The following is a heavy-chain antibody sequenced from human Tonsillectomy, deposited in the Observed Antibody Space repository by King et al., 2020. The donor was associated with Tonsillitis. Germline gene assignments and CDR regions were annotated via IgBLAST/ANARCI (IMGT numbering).Heavy chain of an antibody. D-gene: IGHD6-13*01. CDR3: ARVGGVAAAAHPFDY. V-gene: IGHV3-21*01. Sequence: VQLVESGGGLVKPGGSLRLSCAASGFTFSSYSMNWVRQAPGKELEWVSSISISSSYIYYADSVKGRFTISRDNAKNSLYLQMNSLRAEDTAVYYCARVGGVAAAAHPFDYWGQGTLVTVSS. CDR2: ISISSSYI. J-gene: IGHJ4*02. CDR1: GFTFSSYS.